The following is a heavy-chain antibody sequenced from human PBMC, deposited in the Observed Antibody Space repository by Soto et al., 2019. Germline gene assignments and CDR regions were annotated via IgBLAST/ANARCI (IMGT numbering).Heavy chain of an antibody. CDR1: GGSIGGYY. D-gene: IGHD6-6*01. CDR3: ARVGQSIAARRGFDI. V-gene: IGHV4-59*01. CDR2: IYYSGRT. J-gene: IGHJ3*02. Sequence: SETLSLTCTVSGGSIGGYYWSWIRQSPGKGLEWIGNIYYSGRTLYNPSLKSRVTISLDTSKNQFSLKVTSVTPADTAVYFCARVGQSIAARRGFDIWGQGTMVTVSS.